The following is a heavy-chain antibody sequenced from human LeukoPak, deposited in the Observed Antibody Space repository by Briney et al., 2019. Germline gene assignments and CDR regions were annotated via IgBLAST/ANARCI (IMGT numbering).Heavy chain of an antibody. CDR3: ARLTVTTKDAFDI. D-gene: IGHD4-17*01. V-gene: IGHV3-48*03. CDR1: GFTFSSSE. CDR2: IGSSDTIV. Sequence: GGSLRLSCAASGFTFSSSEMNWVRQAPGKGLEWVSYIGSSDTIVHYADSVEGRFTISRDNAENSLYLQMNSLRAENTAIYYCARLTVTTKDAFDIWGQGTMVIVSS. J-gene: IGHJ3*02.